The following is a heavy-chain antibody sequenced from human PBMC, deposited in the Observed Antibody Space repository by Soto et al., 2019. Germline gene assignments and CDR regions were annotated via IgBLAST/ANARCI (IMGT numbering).Heavy chain of an antibody. CDR2: ISYDGSNK. D-gene: IGHD2-2*01. V-gene: IGHV3-30-3*01. Sequence: GGSLRLSCAASGFTFSSYAMHWVRQAPGKGLEWVAVISYDGSNKYYADSVKGRFTISRDNSKNTLYLQMNSLRAEDTAVYYCARSIVLVPAATPFIAPYGMDVWGQGTTVTVSS. CDR1: GFTFSSYA. J-gene: IGHJ6*02. CDR3: ARSIVLVPAATPFIAPYGMDV.